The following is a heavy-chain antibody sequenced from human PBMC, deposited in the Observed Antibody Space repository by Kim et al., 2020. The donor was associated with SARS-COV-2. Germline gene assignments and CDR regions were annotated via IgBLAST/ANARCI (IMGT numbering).Heavy chain of an antibody. CDR2: IYYSGST. CDR3: AGGGYSYGYAFDY. J-gene: IGHJ4*02. Sequence: SETLSLTCTVSGGSISSYYWSWIRQPPGKGLEWIGYIYYSGSTNYNPSLKSRVTISVDTSKNQFSLKLSSVTAADTAVYYCAGGGYSYGYAFDYWGQGTL. V-gene: IGHV4-59*01. CDR1: GGSISSYY. D-gene: IGHD5-18*01.